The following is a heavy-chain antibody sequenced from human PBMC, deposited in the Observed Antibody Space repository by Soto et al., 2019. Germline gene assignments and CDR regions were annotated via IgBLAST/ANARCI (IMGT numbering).Heavy chain of an antibody. J-gene: IGHJ4*02. CDR1: GCTFSDYY. D-gene: IGHD1-26*01. CDR3: ARDSPRVGARCLDY. V-gene: IGHV1-2*02. CDR2: INHKSGAT. Sequence: ASVKVSCKASGCTFSDYYMHRVRQAPGQGLEWMGWINHKSGATDYAQKFQGRVTMTWDTSINSAYMQLSSLRSDDTAVYFCARDSPRVGARCLDYWGQGTLVTVSS.